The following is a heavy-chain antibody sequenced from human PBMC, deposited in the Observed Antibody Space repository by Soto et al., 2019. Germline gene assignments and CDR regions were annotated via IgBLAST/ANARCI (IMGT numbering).Heavy chain of an antibody. J-gene: IGHJ1*01. Sequence: EVQLVESGGGLVQPGRSLRLSCAASGFTFDDYAMHWVRQVPGKGLEWVSGINWNSGSIGYADSVKGRFAISRDNATNSLHLQMNSLRAEDTAFYYCVKDESINWYSGHFRHWGQGTLVTVSS. CDR1: GFTFDDYA. CDR3: VKDESINWYSGHFRH. CDR2: INWNSGSI. D-gene: IGHD6-13*01. V-gene: IGHV3-9*01.